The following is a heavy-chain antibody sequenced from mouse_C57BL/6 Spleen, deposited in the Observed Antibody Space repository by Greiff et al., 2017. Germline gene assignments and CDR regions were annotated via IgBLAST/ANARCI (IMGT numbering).Heavy chain of an antibody. CDR2: IYPGSGST. V-gene: IGHV1-55*01. CDR1: GYTFTSYW. D-gene: IGHD1-1*01. J-gene: IGHJ1*03. CDR3: ARSRDGRDWYFDV. Sequence: QVQLQQSGAELVKPGASVKMSCKASGYTFTSYWITWVKQRPGQGLEWIGDIYPGSGSTNYNEKFKSKASLTVDTSSSTAYMQLSSLTSEDSAVYYCARSRDGRDWYFDVWGTGTTVTVSS.